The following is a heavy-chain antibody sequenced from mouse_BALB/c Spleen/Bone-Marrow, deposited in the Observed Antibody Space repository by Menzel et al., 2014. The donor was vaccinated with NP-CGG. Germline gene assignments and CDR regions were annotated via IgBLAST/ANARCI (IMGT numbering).Heavy chain of an antibody. CDR3: ARDSYYYGSSYWYFDA. Sequence: EVQGVESGGGLVKPGGSLKLSCAASGFTFSDYYMYWVRQTPEKRLEWVATISDGGSYTYYPDSVKGRFTISRDNAKNNLYLQMTSLKSEDTAMYYCARDSYYYGSSYWYFDAWGAGTTVTVSS. J-gene: IGHJ1*01. D-gene: IGHD1-1*01. V-gene: IGHV5-4*02. CDR1: GFTFSDYY. CDR2: ISDGGSYT.